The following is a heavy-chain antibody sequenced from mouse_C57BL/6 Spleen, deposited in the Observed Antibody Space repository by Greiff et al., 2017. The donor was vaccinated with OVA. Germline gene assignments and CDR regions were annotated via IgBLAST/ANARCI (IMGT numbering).Heavy chain of an antibody. Sequence: VQLQQSGAELAKPGASVKLSCKASGYTFTSYWMHWVKQRPGQGLEWIGYINPSSGYTKYNQKFKDKATLTADKSSSTAYMQLSSLTYEDSAVYYCARGRVGNFYAMDYWGQGTSVTVSS. CDR3: ARGRVGNFYAMDY. V-gene: IGHV1-7*01. J-gene: IGHJ4*01. D-gene: IGHD2-1*01. CDR2: INPSSGYT. CDR1: GYTFTSYW.